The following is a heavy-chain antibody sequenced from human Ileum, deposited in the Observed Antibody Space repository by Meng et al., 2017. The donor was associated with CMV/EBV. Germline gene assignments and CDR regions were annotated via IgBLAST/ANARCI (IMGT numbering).Heavy chain of an antibody. CDR1: GGSFSGYY. CDR3: AREVRKGDDRCWSGSMWLPPEIYFEY. CDR2: INHSGST. Sequence: SETLSLTCAVYGGSFSGYYWSWIRQPPGKGLEWIGEINHSGSTNYNPSLKSRVTISVDTSKNQFSLKLSSVTAADTAVYYCAREVRKGDDRCWSGSMWLPPEIYFEYWGQGTLVTVSS. J-gene: IGHJ4*02. D-gene: IGHD3-3*01. V-gene: IGHV4-34*01.